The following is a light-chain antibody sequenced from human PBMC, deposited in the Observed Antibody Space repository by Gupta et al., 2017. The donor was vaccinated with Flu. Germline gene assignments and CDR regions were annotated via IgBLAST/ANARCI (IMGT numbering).Light chain of an antibody. J-gene: IGKJ4*01. CDR3: QQYVSSPPLT. CDR2: GAS. Sequence: EIVLTQSPGTLSLSPGERATLSCRASQSVSSSYLAWYQQKPGQAPRLLIYGASSRATDIPDRCIGSASGTDFTLTISRLEPEDFAVYYCQQYVSSPPLTFGGGTKVEIK. CDR1: QSVSSSY. V-gene: IGKV3-20*01.